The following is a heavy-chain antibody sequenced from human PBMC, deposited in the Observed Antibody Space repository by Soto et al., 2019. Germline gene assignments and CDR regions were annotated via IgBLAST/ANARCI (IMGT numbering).Heavy chain of an antibody. Sequence: EVHLLESGGGLVQPGGSQRLSCDASGFTFSDFAMSWVRQAPGKGLEWVASINGPGDMTYYADSVRGRFTISRDKSTNTMSLQMNILSPEDTAVYYCAKDDGYGHWFFDYWGRGTLVTVSS. V-gene: IGHV3-23*01. J-gene: IGHJ4*02. CDR2: INGPGDMT. D-gene: IGHD5-18*01. CDR3: AKDDGYGHWFFDY. CDR1: GFTFSDFA.